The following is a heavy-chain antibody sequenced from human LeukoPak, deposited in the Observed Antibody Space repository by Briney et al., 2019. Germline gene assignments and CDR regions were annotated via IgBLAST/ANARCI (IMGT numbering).Heavy chain of an antibody. D-gene: IGHD1-7*01. CDR1: GGSISSYY. CDR2: IYYSGST. J-gene: IGHJ6*03. V-gene: IGHV4-59*01. Sequence: SETLSLTCTVSGGSISSYYWSWIRQPPGKGLEWIGYIYYSGSTNYNPSLKSRVTISVDTSKNQFSLKLSSVTAADTAVYYCAREGNYVGYYYYYMDVWGKGTTVTVSS. CDR3: AREGNYVGYYYYYMDV.